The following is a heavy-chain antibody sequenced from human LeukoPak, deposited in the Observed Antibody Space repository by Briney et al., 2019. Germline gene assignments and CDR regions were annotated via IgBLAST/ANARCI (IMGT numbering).Heavy chain of an antibody. J-gene: IGHJ6*03. CDR1: GGSISSGGYC. CDR2: IYHSGST. Sequence: SQTLSLTCTVSGGSISSGGYCWSWIRQPPGKGLEWIGYIYHSGSTYYNPSLKSRVTISVDRSKNQFSLKLSSVTAADTAVYYCARAPGGPWYYYYMDVWGKGTTVTVSS. CDR3: ARAPGGPWYYYYMDV. V-gene: IGHV4-30-2*01. D-gene: IGHD3-16*01.